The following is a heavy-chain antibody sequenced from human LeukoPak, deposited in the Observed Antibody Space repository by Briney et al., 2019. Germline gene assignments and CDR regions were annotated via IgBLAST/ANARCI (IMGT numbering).Heavy chain of an antibody. V-gene: IGHV1-69*05. J-gene: IGHJ6*03. CDR3: ASGSLGDGYGVGDYYQYMDV. CDR1: GYTFTSYD. D-gene: IGHD5-24*01. CDR2: IMPLFGTA. Sequence: ASVKVSCKASGYTFTSYDINWVRQATGQGLEWMGGIMPLFGTANYAQEFQGRVTFTTDESASTAYMEVSSLRSEDTAVYYCASGSLGDGYGVGDYYQYMDVWGKGTTVTVSS.